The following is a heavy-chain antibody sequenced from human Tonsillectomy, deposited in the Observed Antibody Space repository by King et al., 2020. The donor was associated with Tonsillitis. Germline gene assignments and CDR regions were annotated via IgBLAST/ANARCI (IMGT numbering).Heavy chain of an antibody. J-gene: IGHJ4*02. CDR2: IIPIFGTT. V-gene: IGHV1-69*01. Sequence: QLVQSGAEVKKPGSSVKVSCKASGGTFSSYTISWLRQAPGQGLEWMGGIIPIFGTTNYAQKFQGRVTITADESTTTAYMELSSLRSDDTAVYYCARDMTGAPYNCDYWGQGTLAT. D-gene: IGHD3-9*01. CDR3: ARDMTGAPYNCDY. CDR1: GGTFSSYT.